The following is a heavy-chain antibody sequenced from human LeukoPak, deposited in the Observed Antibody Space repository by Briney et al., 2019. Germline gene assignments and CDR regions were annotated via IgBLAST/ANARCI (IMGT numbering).Heavy chain of an antibody. CDR3: ATGDTAPQYYYYYMDV. D-gene: IGHD5-18*01. J-gene: IGHJ6*03. CDR2: IIPIFGTA. V-gene: IGHV1-69*05. CDR1: GYTFTSYA. Sequence: ASVKVSCKASGYTFTSYAISWVRQAPGQGLEWMGGIIPIFGTANYAQKFQGRVTITTDESTSTAYMELSSLRSEDTAVYYCATGDTAPQYYYYYMDVWGKGTTVTVSS.